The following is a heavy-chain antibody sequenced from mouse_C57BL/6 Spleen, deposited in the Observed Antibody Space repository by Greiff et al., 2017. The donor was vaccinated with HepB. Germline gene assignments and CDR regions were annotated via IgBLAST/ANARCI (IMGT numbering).Heavy chain of an antibody. J-gene: IGHJ2*01. V-gene: IGHV3-6*01. CDR3: ALVFTTVVASFDY. D-gene: IGHD1-1*01. Sequence: LQESGPGLVKPSQSLSLTCSVTGYSITSGYYWNWIRQFPGNKLEWMGYISYDGSNNYNPSLKNRISITRDTSKNQFFLKLNSVTTEDTATYYCALVFTTVVASFDYWGQGTTLTVSS. CDR1: GYSITSGYY. CDR2: ISYDGSN.